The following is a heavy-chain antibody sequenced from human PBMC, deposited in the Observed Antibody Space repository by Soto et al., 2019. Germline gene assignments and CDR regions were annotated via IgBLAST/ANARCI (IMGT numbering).Heavy chain of an antibody. CDR3: AKDRSSSWTFDY. Sequence: PGGSLRLSCTASGFTVSSSYMSWVRQAPGKGLEWVAVISYDGSNKYYADSVKGRFTISRDNSKNTLYLQMNSLRAEDTAVYYCAKDRSSSWTFDYWGQGTLVTVPS. CDR2: ISYDGSNK. CDR1: GFTVSSSY. J-gene: IGHJ4*02. D-gene: IGHD6-13*01. V-gene: IGHV3-30*18.